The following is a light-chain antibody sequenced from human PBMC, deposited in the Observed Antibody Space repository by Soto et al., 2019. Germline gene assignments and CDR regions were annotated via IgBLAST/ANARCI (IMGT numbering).Light chain of an antibody. Sequence: QSVLTQPASVYGSPGRSITISCPGTSGDVAGYNYVSWFQQHPGKAPKLMIFDVSNRPSGVSNRFSGSKSGNTASLTISGLQAEDEADYYCSSHSRIRILHVFGTGTKVTVL. J-gene: IGLJ1*01. CDR2: DVS. CDR1: SGDVAGYNY. CDR3: SSHSRIRILHV. V-gene: IGLV2-14*01.